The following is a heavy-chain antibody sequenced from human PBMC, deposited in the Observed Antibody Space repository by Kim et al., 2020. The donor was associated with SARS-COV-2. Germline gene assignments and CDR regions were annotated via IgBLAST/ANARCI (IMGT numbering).Heavy chain of an antibody. J-gene: IGHJ4*02. V-gene: IGHV3-33*01. CDR2: ICYDGSNK. CDR3: ARDALVSGSYSY. CDR1: GFTFSSYG. D-gene: IGHD3-10*01. Sequence: GGSLRLSCAASGFTFSSYGMHWVRQAPGKGLEWVAVICYDGSNKYYADSVKGRFTISRDNSKNTLYLQMNSLRAEDTAVYYCARDALVSGSYSYWGQGTLVTVSS.